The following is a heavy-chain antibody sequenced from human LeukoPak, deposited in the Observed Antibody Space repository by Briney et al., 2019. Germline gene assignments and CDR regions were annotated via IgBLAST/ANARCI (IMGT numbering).Heavy chain of an antibody. CDR1: GFTFRSYG. CDR2: ISSNGGRT. Sequence: GGSLRLSCAASGFTFRSYGMHWVRQAPGKGLEYVSAISSNGGRTYYANSVKRRFTISRDNSRNTLYLQMGSLRAEDMAVYYCATYYYDSGGFHFHHWGQGTLVTVSS. D-gene: IGHD3-22*01. J-gene: IGHJ1*01. V-gene: IGHV3-64*01. CDR3: ATYYYDSGGFHFHH.